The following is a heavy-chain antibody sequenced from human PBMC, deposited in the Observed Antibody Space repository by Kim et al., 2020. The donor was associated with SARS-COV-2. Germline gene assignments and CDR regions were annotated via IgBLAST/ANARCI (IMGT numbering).Heavy chain of an antibody. D-gene: IGHD6-6*01. CDR2: IHYSPTTGGTT. V-gene: IGHV4-39*01. Sequence: SETLSLTCTVSGASITSSNHYWGWIRQPPGKGLEWIGSIHYSPTTGGTTYYSPSLKSRITISVDTSTGQFSLRLTSVTAADSAVYFCASQINSSLFAGLEVWGQGTTVTVS. CDR1: GASITSSNHY. J-gene: IGHJ6*02. CDR3: ASQINSSLFAGLEV.